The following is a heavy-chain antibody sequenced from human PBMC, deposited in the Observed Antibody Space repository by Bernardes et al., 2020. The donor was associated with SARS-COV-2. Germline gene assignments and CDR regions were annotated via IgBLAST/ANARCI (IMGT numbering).Heavy chain of an antibody. CDR2: IKQDGSEK. CDR1: GFTFSNYW. V-gene: IGHV3-7*01. D-gene: IGHD2-8*01. CDR3: AKDLYTKNMGYYYNGMDV. J-gene: IGHJ6*02. Sequence: GGSLRLSCIASGFTFSNYWVSWVRQAPGKGLEWVANIKQDGSEKYYVDSVKGRFTISRDNAKNSVYLQMSSLRAEDTAVYYCAKDLYTKNMGYYYNGMDVWGQGTTVTVSS.